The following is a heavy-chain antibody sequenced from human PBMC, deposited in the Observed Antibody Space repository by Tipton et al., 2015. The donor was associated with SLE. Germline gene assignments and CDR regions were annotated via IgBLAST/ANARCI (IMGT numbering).Heavy chain of an antibody. CDR2: IYYSGST. CDR1: GGSISSGAYY. J-gene: IGHJ5*02. Sequence: TLSLTCTLSGGSISSGAYYWSWIRQHPGKGLEWIGYIYYSGSTNYNPSLKSRVTISVDTSKNQFSLKLSSVTAADTAVYYCARGARGYTYGSDEDFDPWGQGTLVTVSS. V-gene: IGHV4-61*08. D-gene: IGHD5-18*01. CDR3: ARGARGYTYGSDEDFDP.